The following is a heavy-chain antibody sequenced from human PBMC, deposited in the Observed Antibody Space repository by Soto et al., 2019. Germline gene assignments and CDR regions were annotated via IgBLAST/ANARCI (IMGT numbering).Heavy chain of an antibody. J-gene: IGHJ3*02. CDR3: AKGLLAIVGTTLPRDAFNI. V-gene: IGHV3-30*18. D-gene: IGHD1-26*01. Sequence: RSLRVFSAASGFSCTIYDRHWVRQAPGKGLEWVAVISHDGSYKYYGDAVKGRFTISRDTSKNAVYLEMNSLRPEDTAVYYCAKGLLAIVGTTLPRDAFNIWGQGTMVTVSS. CDR2: ISHDGSYK. CDR1: GFSCTIYD.